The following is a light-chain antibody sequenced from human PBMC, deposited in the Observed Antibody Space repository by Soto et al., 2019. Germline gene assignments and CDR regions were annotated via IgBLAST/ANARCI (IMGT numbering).Light chain of an antibody. Sequence: DIQMTQSPASLSVSVVDRVTITCRASQSINNYLNWYLQRPGQAPKLLIRSASTLQRGVPSRFSGSGSRTEFTLTIADLQPDDFGTYYCQQSLTMPITCGHGTRREIK. J-gene: IGKJ5*01. CDR2: SAS. CDR3: QQSLTMPIT. CDR1: QSINNY. V-gene: IGKV1-39*01.